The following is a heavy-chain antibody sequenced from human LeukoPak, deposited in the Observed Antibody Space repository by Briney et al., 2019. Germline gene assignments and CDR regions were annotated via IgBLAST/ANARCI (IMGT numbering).Heavy chain of an antibody. V-gene: IGHV3-7*01. D-gene: IGHD6-13*01. CDR3: ARVVYSSSWSMWGNVDHYYYYMDV. CDR1: GFTFSSYW. J-gene: IGHJ6*03. CDR2: IKQDGSEK. Sequence: PGGSLRLSCAASGFTFSSYWMSWVRQAPGKGLEWVANIKQDGSEKHYVDSVKGRFTISRDNAKNSLYLQVNSLRAEDTAVYYCARVVYSSSWSMWGNVDHYYYYMDVWGKGTTVTVSS.